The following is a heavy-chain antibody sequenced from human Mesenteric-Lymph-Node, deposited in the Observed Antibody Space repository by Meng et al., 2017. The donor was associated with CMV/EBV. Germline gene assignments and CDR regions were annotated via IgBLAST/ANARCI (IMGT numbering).Heavy chain of an antibody. CDR2: ISYSGST. CDR3: ASSGSGGIFGDYFNS. D-gene: IGHD3-3*01. CDR1: GGSISRGGSF. V-gene: IGHV4-31*02. J-gene: IGHJ4*02. Sequence: TLSLTCTVSGGSISRGGSFWSWIRQHPGKGLEWIGYISYSGSTYYNPSVKSRVSMSIDTSKNQFSLNLNSVTAADTAVYYCASSGSGGIFGDYFNSWGQGALVTVSS.